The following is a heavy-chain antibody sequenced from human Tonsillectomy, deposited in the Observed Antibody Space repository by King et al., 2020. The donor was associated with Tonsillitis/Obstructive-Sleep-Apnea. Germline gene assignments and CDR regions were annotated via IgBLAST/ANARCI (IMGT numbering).Heavy chain of an antibody. J-gene: IGHJ4*02. D-gene: IGHD3-10*01. CDR1: GYTFSRYY. V-gene: IGHV1-46*01. CDR3: ARDTPLDRVIDY. Sequence: QLVQSGAEVKKPGASVRLFCKASGYTFSRYYIHWVRQAPGQGLEWMGIINPSTGISTYAQKFQGRVTMTRDTSTSTIYMELSGLRSEDTAMYYCARDTPLDRVIDYWGQGTMVTVS. CDR2: INPSTGIS.